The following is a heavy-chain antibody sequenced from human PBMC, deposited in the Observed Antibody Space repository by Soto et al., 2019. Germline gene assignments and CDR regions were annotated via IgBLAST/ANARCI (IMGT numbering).Heavy chain of an antibody. CDR3: ASYYYDSSGYYYVPGVY. V-gene: IGHV4-34*01. D-gene: IGHD3-22*01. Sequence: SETLSLTCVVYGGSFSGYYRSWVRQPPWKGLEWIGEINHSGSTNYNPSLKSRVTISVDTSKNQFSLKLSSVTAADTAVYYCASYYYDSSGYYYVPGVYWGQGTLVTVSS. CDR2: INHSGST. CDR1: GGSFSGYY. J-gene: IGHJ4*02.